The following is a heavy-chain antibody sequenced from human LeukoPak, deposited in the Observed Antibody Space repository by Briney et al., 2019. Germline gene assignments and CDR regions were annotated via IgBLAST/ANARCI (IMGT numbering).Heavy chain of an antibody. V-gene: IGHV1-69*13. D-gene: IGHD4-17*01. J-gene: IGHJ4*02. CDR2: VIPILLTP. Sequence: SVKVSCKASGGTFSNYAITWVRQTPGQGLELIGTVIPILLTPRYAPKFQDRVTITADEATTTVYLDLNSPTSEDTAVYYCATPDYGGGGHHRQFAYWGQGTLITVSS. CDR3: ATPDYGGGGHHRQFAY. CDR1: GGTFSNYA.